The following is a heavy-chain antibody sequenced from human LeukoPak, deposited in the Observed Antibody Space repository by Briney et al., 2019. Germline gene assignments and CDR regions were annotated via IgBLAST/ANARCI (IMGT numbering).Heavy chain of an antibody. J-gene: IGHJ4*02. CDR3: ARGRMDSSGYYYDY. CDR1: GASISSGGYY. CDR2: IYYSGST. V-gene: IGHV4-31*03. D-gene: IGHD3-22*01. Sequence: PSQTLSLTCTVSGASISSGGYYWSWLRQHPGKGLERIGYIYYSGSTYYNPSLKSRVTISGDTSKNQFSLKLSSVTAADTAVYYCARGRMDSSGYYYDYWGQGTLVTVSS.